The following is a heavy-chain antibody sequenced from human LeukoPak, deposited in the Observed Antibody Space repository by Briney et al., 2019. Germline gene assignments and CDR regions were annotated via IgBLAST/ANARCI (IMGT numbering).Heavy chain of an antibody. D-gene: IGHD6-13*01. CDR2: IYPGDSDT. V-gene: IGHV5-51*01. J-gene: IGHJ6*03. Sequence: GESLKISCKGSGYSFTSYWIGWVRQMPGKGLEWMGIIYPGDSDTRYSPSFQGQVTISADKSISTAYLQWSSLKASDTAMYYRARQGIAAAGHHYYYYMDVWGKGTTVTVSS. CDR3: ARQGIAAAGHHYYYYMDV. CDR1: GYSFTSYW.